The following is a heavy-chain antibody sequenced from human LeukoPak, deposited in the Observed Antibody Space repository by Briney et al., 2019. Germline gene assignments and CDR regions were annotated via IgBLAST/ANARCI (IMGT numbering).Heavy chain of an antibody. CDR3: ARHRVSFHWFDP. CDR1: GGSISISSYY. CDR2: VYYSGST. Sequence: SATLSLTCTVSGGSISISSYYWVWIRQPPGKGLEWIGSVYYSGSTYYNPSLKSRVTISVDTSKNQFSLRLSSVTAADTAVYYCARHRVSFHWFDPWGQGTLVTVSS. V-gene: IGHV4-39*01. D-gene: IGHD2-2*01. J-gene: IGHJ5*02.